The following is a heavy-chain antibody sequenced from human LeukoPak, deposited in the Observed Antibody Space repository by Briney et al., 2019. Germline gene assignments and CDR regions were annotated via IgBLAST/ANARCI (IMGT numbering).Heavy chain of an antibody. CDR2: INPNSGGT. Sequence: ASVKVSCKASGYTFTGYYMHCVRQAPGQGLEWIGWINPNSGGTNYAQKFQGRVTMTRDTSISTAYMELSRLRSDDTAVYYCARGNGRQPKAAAGLSRFDYWGQGTLVTVSS. J-gene: IGHJ4*02. D-gene: IGHD6-13*01. CDR3: ARGNGRQPKAAAGLSRFDY. CDR1: GYTFTGYY. V-gene: IGHV1-2*02.